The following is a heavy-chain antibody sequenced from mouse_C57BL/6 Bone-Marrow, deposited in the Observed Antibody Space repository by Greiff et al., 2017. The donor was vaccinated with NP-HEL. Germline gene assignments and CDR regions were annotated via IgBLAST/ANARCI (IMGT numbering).Heavy chain of an antibody. J-gene: IGHJ2*01. V-gene: IGHV1-52*01. D-gene: IGHD1-1*01. CDR1: GYTFTSYW. Sequence: VQLQQSGAELVRPGSSVKLSCKASGYTFTSYWMHWVKQRPIQGLEWIGNIDPSDSETHYNQKFKDKATLTVDKSSSTAYMQLSSLTSEDSAVYYCARRSFTTVDYFDYWGQGTTLTVSS. CDR3: ARRSFTTVDYFDY. CDR2: IDPSDSET.